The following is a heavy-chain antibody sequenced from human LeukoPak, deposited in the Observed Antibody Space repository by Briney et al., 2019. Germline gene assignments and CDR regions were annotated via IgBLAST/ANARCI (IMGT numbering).Heavy chain of an antibody. CDR3: ARFEQSYYYDSSGFYGY. J-gene: IGHJ4*02. CDR2: ISAYNGNT. Sequence: ASVKVSCKASGYTFTSYGISWVRQAPGQGLEWMGWISAYNGNTNYAQKLQGRVTMTTDTSTSTAYMELRSLRSDDTAVYYCARFEQSYYYDSSGFYGYWGQGTLVTVSS. CDR1: GYTFTSYG. V-gene: IGHV1-18*01. D-gene: IGHD3-22*01.